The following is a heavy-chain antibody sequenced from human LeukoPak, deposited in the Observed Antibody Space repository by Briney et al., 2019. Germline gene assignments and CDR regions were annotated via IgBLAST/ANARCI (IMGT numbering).Heavy chain of an antibody. Sequence: PSETLSLTCAVSGGSISSSNWWSWVRQPPGKGLEWIGEIYHSGSTNYDPSLKSRVTISADKSKNQFSLKLSSVTAADTAVYYCAGCYYYGSGDADEGDYWGQGTLVTVSS. D-gene: IGHD3-10*01. CDR1: GGSISSSNW. J-gene: IGHJ4*02. V-gene: IGHV4-4*02. CDR3: AGCYYYGSGDADEGDY. CDR2: IYHSGST.